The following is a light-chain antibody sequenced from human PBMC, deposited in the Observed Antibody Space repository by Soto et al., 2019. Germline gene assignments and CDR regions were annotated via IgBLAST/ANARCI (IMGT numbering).Light chain of an antibody. CDR1: SSDVGGYNY. J-gene: IGLJ2*01. CDR2: DVS. V-gene: IGLV2-14*01. CDR3: SSYTSSSTYVV. Sequence: QSVLTQPASVSGSPGQSITISCTGTSSDVGGYNYVSWYQPHPGKAPKLMIYDVSNQPSGVSNRFSGSKSGNTASLTLSGLQAEDEADYYCSSYTSSSTYVVFGGGTKLT.